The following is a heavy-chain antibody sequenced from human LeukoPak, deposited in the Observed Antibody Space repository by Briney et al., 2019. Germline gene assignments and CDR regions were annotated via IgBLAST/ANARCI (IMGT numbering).Heavy chain of an antibody. CDR2: IYYSGST. J-gene: IGHJ6*02. D-gene: IGHD1-1*01. CDR1: GGSISSYY. V-gene: IGHV4-59*01. Sequence: PSETLSLTCTVSGGSISSYYWSWIRQPPGKGLEWIGYIYYSGSTNYNPSLKSRVTISVDTSKNQFSLKLSSVTAADTAVYYCARDRWRDERYGMDVWGQGTTVTVSS. CDR3: ARDRWRDERYGMDV.